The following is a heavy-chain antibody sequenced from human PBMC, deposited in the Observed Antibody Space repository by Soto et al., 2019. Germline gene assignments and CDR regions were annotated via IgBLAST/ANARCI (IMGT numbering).Heavy chain of an antibody. J-gene: IGHJ4*02. CDR1: GFTFSSYA. V-gene: IGHV3-30-3*01. D-gene: IGHD3-22*01. Sequence: QVQLVESGGGVVQHGRSLRLSCAASGFTFSSYAMHWVRQAPGKGLEWVAVISYDGSNKYYADSVKGRFTISRDNSKNTLYLQMNSLRAEDTAVYYCARDLSHPGYYYDSSGYPHYWGQGTLVTVSS. CDR2: ISYDGSNK. CDR3: ARDLSHPGYYYDSSGYPHY.